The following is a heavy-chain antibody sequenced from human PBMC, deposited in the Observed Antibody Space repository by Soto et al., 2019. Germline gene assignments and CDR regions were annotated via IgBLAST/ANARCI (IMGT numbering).Heavy chain of an antibody. CDR3: ARESVAVPYNWFDP. CDR1: GGSVSSNSAA. D-gene: IGHD6-19*01. V-gene: IGHV6-1*01. Sequence: SQTLSLTCAISGGSVSSNSAAWNWIRQSPSRGLEWLGGTYYRSKWYNDYAVSVKSRITINPDTSKNQFSLQLNSVTPEDTAVYYCARESVAVPYNWFDPWGQGTLVTVSS. CDR2: TYYRSKWYN. J-gene: IGHJ5*02.